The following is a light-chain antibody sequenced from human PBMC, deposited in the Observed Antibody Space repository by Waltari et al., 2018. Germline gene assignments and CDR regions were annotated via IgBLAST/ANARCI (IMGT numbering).Light chain of an antibody. J-gene: IGKJ1*01. V-gene: IGKV4-1*01. CDR1: LDDSNNTDY. Sequence: LDDSNNTDYVAGYQQTPGPPPKLLVYWSSTRASGVPDRFSGSGSGTDFTLTISSLQAEDVAIYFCQQYYSLFWTFGQGTKVEIK. CDR2: WSS. CDR3: QQYYSLFWT.